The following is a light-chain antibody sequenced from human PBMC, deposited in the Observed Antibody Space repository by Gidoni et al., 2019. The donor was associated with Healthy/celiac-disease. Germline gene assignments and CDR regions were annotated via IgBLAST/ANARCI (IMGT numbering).Light chain of an antibody. Sequence: EIVMTQSPATLSVSPGERATLSCRASQSVSSNLAWYQQKPGQAPRLLIYGASTRATGIPARFSGSGSGTEFTLTISSLQSEDFAVYYCQQYNNWPPNWTFGQXTKVEIK. V-gene: IGKV3-15*01. J-gene: IGKJ1*01. CDR3: QQYNNWPPNWT. CDR2: GAS. CDR1: QSVSSN.